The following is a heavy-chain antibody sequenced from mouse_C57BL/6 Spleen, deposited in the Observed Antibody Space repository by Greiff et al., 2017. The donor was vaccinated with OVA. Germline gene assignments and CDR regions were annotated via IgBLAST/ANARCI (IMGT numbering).Heavy chain of an antibody. J-gene: IGHJ2*01. V-gene: IGHV1-64*01. D-gene: IGHD1-1*01. CDR2: IHPNSGST. Sequence: QVQLLQPGAELVKPGASVKLSCKASGYTFTSYWMHWVKQRPGQGLEWIGIIHPNSGSTNYTEKFKSKATLTVDNSSSTAYMQLSSLTSEESAVYYCGRFTKGVASSGFDDWGQGTTLTVSS. CDR1: GYTFTSYW. CDR3: GRFTKGVASSGFDD.